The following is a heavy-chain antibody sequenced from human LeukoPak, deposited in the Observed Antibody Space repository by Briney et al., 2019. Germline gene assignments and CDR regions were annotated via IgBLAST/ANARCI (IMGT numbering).Heavy chain of an antibody. Sequence: GGSLRLSCAASGFTFSSYEMNWVRQAPGKGLEWVSYISSSGSTIYYADSVKGRFTISRDNAKNSLYLQMNSLRAEDTAVYYCAKDPRYSKPAVKRYYGMDVWGQGTTVTVSS. J-gene: IGHJ6*02. V-gene: IGHV3-48*03. CDR1: GFTFSSYE. D-gene: IGHD4-11*01. CDR2: ISSSGSTI. CDR3: AKDPRYSKPAVKRYYGMDV.